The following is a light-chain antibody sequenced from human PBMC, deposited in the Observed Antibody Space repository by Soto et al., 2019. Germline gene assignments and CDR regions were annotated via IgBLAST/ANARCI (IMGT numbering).Light chain of an antibody. J-gene: IGKJ2*01. CDR1: RSLIYTDGNTY. Sequence: DVVMTQSPLSLPVTLGQPASISCRASRSLIYTDGNTYLNWFHQRPGQSPRRLFAKVSNRDSGVPDRFSGSGSGTDFTLKISRVEAEDVGLYYCMQGTHWPYTFGQGIKLEIK. V-gene: IGKV2-30*01. CDR3: MQGTHWPYT. CDR2: KVS.